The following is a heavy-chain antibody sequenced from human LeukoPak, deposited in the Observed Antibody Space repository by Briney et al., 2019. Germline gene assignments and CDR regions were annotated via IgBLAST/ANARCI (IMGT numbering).Heavy chain of an antibody. CDR2: IKHDGSEK. J-gene: IGHJ4*02. D-gene: IGHD1-26*01. CDR1: AFTFNNYW. CDR3: ASASEVGDAFDH. Sequence: GGSLRLSCAASAFTFNNYWMSWVRQAPGKGLEGVANIKHDGSEKYYVDSVKGRFIISRDNAKKSLFLQMNSLRADDTAVYYCASASEVGDAFDHWGQGTLVTVSS. V-gene: IGHV3-7*05.